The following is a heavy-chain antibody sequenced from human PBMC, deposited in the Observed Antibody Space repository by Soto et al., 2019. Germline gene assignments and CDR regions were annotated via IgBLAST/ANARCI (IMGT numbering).Heavy chain of an antibody. D-gene: IGHD3-3*01. Sequence: SETLSLTCAVYGGSFSGYYWSWIRQPPGKGLEWIGEINHSGSTNYNPSLKSRVTISVDTSKNQFSLKLSSVTAADTAVYYCARGRDFWSGYYIAYYFDYWGQGTLVTVSS. CDR1: GGSFSGYY. V-gene: IGHV4-34*01. J-gene: IGHJ4*02. CDR3: ARGRDFWSGYYIAYYFDY. CDR2: INHSGST.